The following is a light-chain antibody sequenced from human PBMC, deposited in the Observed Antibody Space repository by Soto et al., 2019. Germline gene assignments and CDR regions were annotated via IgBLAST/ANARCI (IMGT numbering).Light chain of an antibody. CDR3: QQYGSSPPWT. CDR1: QSISSW. CDR2: KAS. Sequence: DIQMTQSPATLSASVGDRVTITCRASQSISSWLAWYQQKPGKAPKFLIYKASSLEGGVPSRFSGSGSGTEFTLTISRLEPEDFAVYYCQQYGSSPPWTFGQGTKVDI. V-gene: IGKV1-5*03. J-gene: IGKJ1*01.